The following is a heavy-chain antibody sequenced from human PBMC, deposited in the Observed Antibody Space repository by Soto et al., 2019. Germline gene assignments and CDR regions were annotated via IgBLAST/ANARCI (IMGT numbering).Heavy chain of an antibody. CDR1: GFTFSSYA. D-gene: IGHD3-22*01. J-gene: IGHJ4*02. CDR3: ARDKGAYYSHFVS. Sequence: QVQLVQSGAEVKKPGSSVTVSCKASGFTFSSYAISWVRQAPGQGLEWMGGIIPFFGTPNYAQRFQGRLTITADRSTSTTYMELGSLRPEDTALYYCARDKGAYYSHFVSWGQGTLVTVSS. V-gene: IGHV1-69*06. CDR2: IIPFFGTP.